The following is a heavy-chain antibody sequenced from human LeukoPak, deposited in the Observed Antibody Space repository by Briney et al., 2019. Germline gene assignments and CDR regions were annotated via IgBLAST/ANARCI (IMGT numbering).Heavy chain of an antibody. CDR2: ISGRATNT. CDR3: AREGGGYRLFEF. CDR1: GYLFSNYG. D-gene: IGHD2-15*01. Sequence: GGSLRLSCAASGYLFSNYGMDWVRQTPGRGLEWISYISGRATNTEYADSVKARFTISRDNAENTLYLQMDNLRAEDTAVYYCAREGGGYRLFEFWGQGLLVTVSS. J-gene: IGHJ4*02. V-gene: IGHV3-48*04.